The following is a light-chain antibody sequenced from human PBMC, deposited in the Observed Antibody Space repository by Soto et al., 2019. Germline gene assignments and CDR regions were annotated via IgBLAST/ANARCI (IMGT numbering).Light chain of an antibody. Sequence: QSVLTQPPSVSAAPGQKVIISCSGSNANIGSNSVSWYQHLPGSAPRYLIYDNDKRPSGIPDQFSGSKSGTSATLAITGLQTGDEADYYCGTWDSSLSAWVFGGGTKLTVL. J-gene: IGLJ3*02. CDR1: NANIGSNS. CDR3: GTWDSSLSAWV. V-gene: IGLV1-51*01. CDR2: DND.